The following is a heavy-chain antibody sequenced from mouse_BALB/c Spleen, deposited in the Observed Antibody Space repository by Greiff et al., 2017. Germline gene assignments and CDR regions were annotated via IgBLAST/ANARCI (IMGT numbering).Heavy chain of an antibody. CDR3: ARDQIGTTDGYAMDY. CDR1: GFTFSDYY. J-gene: IGHJ4*01. CDR2: ISDGGSYT. D-gene: IGHD2-14*01. V-gene: IGHV5-4*02. Sequence: EVQRVESGGGLVKPGGSLKLSCAASGFTFSDYYMYWVRQTPEKRLEWVATISDGGSYTYYPDSVKGRFTISRDNAKNNLYLQMSSLKSEDTAMYYCARDQIGTTDGYAMDYWGQGTSVTVSS.